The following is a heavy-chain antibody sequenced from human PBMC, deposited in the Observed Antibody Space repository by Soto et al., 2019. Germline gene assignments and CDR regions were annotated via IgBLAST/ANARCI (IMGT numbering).Heavy chain of an antibody. Sequence: ASVKVSCKASGFTLNDFGVSWVRQAPGQGLEWMGWISGYDGNTNFAQKYEGRVTMTIDSSTSTAYIELRNLRSDDTAMYYCAREKWFGQTPFDYWGQGTLVTVSS. CDR3: AREKWFGQTPFDY. CDR2: ISGYDGNT. D-gene: IGHD3-10*01. J-gene: IGHJ4*02. CDR1: GFTLNDFG. V-gene: IGHV1-18*01.